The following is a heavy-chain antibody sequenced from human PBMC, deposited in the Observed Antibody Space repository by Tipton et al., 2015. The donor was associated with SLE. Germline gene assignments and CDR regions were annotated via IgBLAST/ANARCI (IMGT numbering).Heavy chain of an antibody. CDR3: ARSYYDFWSGPGY. V-gene: IGHV4-38-2*02. Sequence: TLSLTCTVSGYSISSGYYWGWIRQPPGKGLEWIGSIYHSGSTYYNPSLKSRVTISVDTSKNQFSLKLSSVTAADTAVYYCARSYYDFWSGPGYWGQGTLVTVSS. J-gene: IGHJ4*02. CDR2: IYHSGST. D-gene: IGHD3-3*01. CDR1: GYSISSGYY.